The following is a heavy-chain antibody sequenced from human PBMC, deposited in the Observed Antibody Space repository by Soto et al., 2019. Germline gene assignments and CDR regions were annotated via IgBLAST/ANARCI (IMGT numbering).Heavy chain of an antibody. Sequence: QVQLVESGGGVVQPGRSLRLSCAVSGFTFSSYAMHWVRQAPGKGLEWVAVISYDGSNKYYADSVKGRFTISRDNSKNTLYLQMNSLRAEDTAVYYCARGAKVGATPDYWGQGTLVTVSS. CDR2: ISYDGSNK. D-gene: IGHD1-26*01. CDR1: GFTFSSYA. J-gene: IGHJ4*02. CDR3: ARGAKVGATPDY. V-gene: IGHV3-30-3*01.